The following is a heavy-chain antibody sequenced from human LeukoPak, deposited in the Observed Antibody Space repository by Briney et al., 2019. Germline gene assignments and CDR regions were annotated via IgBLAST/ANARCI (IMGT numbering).Heavy chain of an antibody. CDR1: GYTFTSYG. CDR2: ISAYNGNT. J-gene: IGHJ4*02. V-gene: IGHV1-18*01. D-gene: IGHD1-26*01. Sequence: ASVKVSCKASGYTFTSYGISWVRQAPGQGLEWMGWISAYNGNTNYAQKLQGRVTMTTDTSTSTAYMELSRLRSDDTAVYYCARDLLSGSYHPFDYWGQGTLVTVSS. CDR3: ARDLLSGSYHPFDY.